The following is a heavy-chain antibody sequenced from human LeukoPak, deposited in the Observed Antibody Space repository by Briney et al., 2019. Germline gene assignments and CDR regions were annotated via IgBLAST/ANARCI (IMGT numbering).Heavy chain of an antibody. CDR3: ARRAGAYSHPYDY. CDR1: GYTFTSYY. J-gene: IGHJ4*02. D-gene: IGHD4/OR15-4a*01. Sequence: ASVKVSCKASGYTFTSYYMHWVRQAPGQGLEWMGIINPSGGSTSYAQKFQGRVTMTRDMSTSTAYMELNSLRAEDTAVYYCARRAGAYSHPYDYWGQGTLVTVSS. V-gene: IGHV1-46*01. CDR2: INPSGGST.